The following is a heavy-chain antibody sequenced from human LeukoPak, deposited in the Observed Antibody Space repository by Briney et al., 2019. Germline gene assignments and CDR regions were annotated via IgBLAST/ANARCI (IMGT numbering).Heavy chain of an antibody. J-gene: IGHJ4*02. D-gene: IGHD2-2*01. CDR3: AKDLLVSVKVVPAANDY. Sequence: PGGSLRLSCAASGFTFSSYVMSWVRQAPGKGLEWVSAISGSGGSTYYADSVKGRFTISRDNSKNTLYLQMNSLRAEDTAVYYCAKDLLVSVKVVPAANDYWGQGTLVTVSS. CDR2: ISGSGGST. CDR1: GFTFSSYV. V-gene: IGHV3-23*01.